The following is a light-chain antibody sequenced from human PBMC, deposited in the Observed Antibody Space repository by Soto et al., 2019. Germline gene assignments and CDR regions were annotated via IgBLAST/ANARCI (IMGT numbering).Light chain of an antibody. J-gene: IGLJ2*01. CDR3: AAYAGSTTL. V-gene: IGLV2-8*01. Sequence: QSVLTQPPSASGSPGQSVTISCTGSSSDIGRYGFVSWYQQHPGEAPKLIIYEVTKRPSGVTDRFSGSKSGNTASLTVSGLQADDEAHYYCAAYAGSTTLFGGGTKVTVL. CDR1: SSDIGRYGF. CDR2: EVT.